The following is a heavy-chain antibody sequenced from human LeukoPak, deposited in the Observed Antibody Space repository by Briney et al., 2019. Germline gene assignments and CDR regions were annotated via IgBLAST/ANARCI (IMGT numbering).Heavy chain of an antibody. J-gene: IGHJ6*04. Sequence: SSETLSLTCTVSGGSISGGSYYWSWSRQPAGKGLEWIGRIYTSGSTNYNPSLKSRVTLSVATSKNQFSLKLSSVTAADTAVYYCARVVAYDFWSGYGDVWGKGTTVTVSS. CDR3: ARVVAYDFWSGYGDV. CDR2: IYTSGST. D-gene: IGHD3-3*01. CDR1: GGSISGGSYY. V-gene: IGHV4-61*02.